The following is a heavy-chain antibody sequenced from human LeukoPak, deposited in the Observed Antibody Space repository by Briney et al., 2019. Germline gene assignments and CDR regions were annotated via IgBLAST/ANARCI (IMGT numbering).Heavy chain of an antibody. CDR3: AALIVGATSGGNWFDP. CDR1: GFTFTSSA. Sequence: GTSVKVSCKASGFTFTSSAIQWERLARGPRLEWIGWIVVGSGNTNYAQKFQERVTITRDMSTSTAYMELSSLRSEDTAVYYCAALIVGATSGGNWFDPWGQGTLVTVSS. D-gene: IGHD1-26*01. V-gene: IGHV1-58*02. CDR2: IVVGSGNT. J-gene: IGHJ5*02.